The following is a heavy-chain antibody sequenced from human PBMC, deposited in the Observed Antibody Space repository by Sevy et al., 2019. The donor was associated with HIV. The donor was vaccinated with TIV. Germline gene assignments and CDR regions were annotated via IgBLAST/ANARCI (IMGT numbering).Heavy chain of an antibody. CDR3: ASDLPPSATTLAHFDY. V-gene: IGHV3-48*03. J-gene: IGHJ4*02. D-gene: IGHD4-17*01. CDR2: IRQSGSST. CDR1: GFLFSSYE. Sequence: GGSLRLSCAASGFLFSSYEMSWVRQAPGKGLEWVSHIRQSGSSTYYSDSVKGRFTISSDNAENSLYLQMNSLRVEDTAVYYCASDLPPSATTLAHFDYWGQGTLVTVSS.